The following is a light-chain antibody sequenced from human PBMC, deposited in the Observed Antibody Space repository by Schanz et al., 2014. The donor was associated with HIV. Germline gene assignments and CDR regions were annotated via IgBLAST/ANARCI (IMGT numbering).Light chain of an antibody. Sequence: QSALTQPASVSASPGQSITISCTGISRDVAGLSPVSWYQQPPGKAPKLMIFDVSNRPSGVANRFSGSKSGNTASLTISGLQAEDEADYYCQSYDSSLSGSVFGGGTQLTVL. J-gene: IGLJ7*01. CDR1: SRDVAGLSP. CDR2: DVS. V-gene: IGLV2-14*03. CDR3: QSYDSSLSGSV.